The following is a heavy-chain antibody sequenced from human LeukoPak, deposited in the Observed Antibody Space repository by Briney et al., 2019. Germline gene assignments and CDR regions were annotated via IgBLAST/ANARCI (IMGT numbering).Heavy chain of an antibody. D-gene: IGHD3-16*01. Sequence: GGSLRLSCAASGFIFSDSWMSWVRQAPGKGLEWVANMNQDGSEKDYVDAVKRRFTISRDNSRNSLYLQMGSLRAEDTAVYYCATYTHWVAGDVWGQGTTVTVSS. CDR1: GFIFSDSW. V-gene: IGHV3-7*01. J-gene: IGHJ6*02. CDR3: ATYTHWVAGDV. CDR2: MNQDGSEK.